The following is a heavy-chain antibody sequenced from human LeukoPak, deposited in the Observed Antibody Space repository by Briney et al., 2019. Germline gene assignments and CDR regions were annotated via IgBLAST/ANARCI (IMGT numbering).Heavy chain of an antibody. CDR2: IIGTGSTI. D-gene: IGHD1-1*01. Sequence: PGGSLRLSCAASGFTFSSYEMNWGRQAPGKGLEWVAYIIGTGSTIHYADSVKGRFTISRDNAKNSLYLQMNSLRAADTAVYYCARVPYVTNWYRGYFDYWGQGILVTVSS. J-gene: IGHJ4*02. CDR1: GFTFSSYE. CDR3: ARVPYVTNWYRGYFDY. V-gene: IGHV3-48*03.